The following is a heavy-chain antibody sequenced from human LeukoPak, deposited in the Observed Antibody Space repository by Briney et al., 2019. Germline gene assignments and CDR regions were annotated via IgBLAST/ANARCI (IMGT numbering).Heavy chain of an antibody. CDR3: ANGDAARPSEGLDY. V-gene: IGHV3-23*01. J-gene: IGHJ4*02. CDR2: ISGGGGTT. Sequence: PGGSLRLSCSASGLTFSSHAVNWVRQPPGKGLEWVSSISGGGGTTYYADSVKGRFTISRDNSKSTLYLQMNSLRADDTAVYYCANGDAARPSEGLDYWGRGTLVTVSS. CDR1: GLTFSSHA. D-gene: IGHD6-6*01.